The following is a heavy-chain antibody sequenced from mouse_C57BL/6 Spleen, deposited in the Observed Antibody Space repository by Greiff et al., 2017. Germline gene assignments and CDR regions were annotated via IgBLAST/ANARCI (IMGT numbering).Heavy chain of an antibody. CDR1: GYAFSSYW. Sequence: LKESGASVKISCKASGYAFSSYWMNWVKQRPGKGLEWIGQIYPGDGDTNYNGKFKGKATLTADKSSSTAYMQLSSLTSEDSAVYFCARSGLYAMDYWGQGTSVTVSS. CDR2: IYPGDGDT. V-gene: IGHV1-80*01. J-gene: IGHJ4*01. D-gene: IGHD3-1*01. CDR3: ARSGLYAMDY.